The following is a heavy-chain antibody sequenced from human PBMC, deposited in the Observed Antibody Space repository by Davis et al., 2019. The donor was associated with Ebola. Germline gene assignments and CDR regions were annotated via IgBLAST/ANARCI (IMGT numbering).Heavy chain of an antibody. CDR3: ARISLWFGELSSSYYFDY. J-gene: IGHJ4*02. Sequence: ASVKVSCKASGYTFTSYAMHWVRQAPGQRLEWMGWINAGNGNTKYSQKFQGRVTITRDTSASTAYMELSSLRSEDTAVYYCARISLWFGELSSSYYFDYWGQGTLVTVSS. D-gene: IGHD3-10*01. CDR1: GYTFTSYA. CDR2: INAGNGNT. V-gene: IGHV1-3*01.